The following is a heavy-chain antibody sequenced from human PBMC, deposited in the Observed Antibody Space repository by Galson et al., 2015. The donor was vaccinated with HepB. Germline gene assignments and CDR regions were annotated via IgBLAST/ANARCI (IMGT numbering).Heavy chain of an antibody. CDR3: AKDSVGDDIITYYYYGMDV. CDR2: IRYDGSNK. V-gene: IGHV3-30*02. J-gene: IGHJ6*02. CDR1: GFTFSSYG. Sequence: SLRLSCAASGFTFSSYGMHWVRQAPGKGLEWVAFIRYDGSNKYYADSVKGRFTISRDNSKNTLYLQMNSLRAEDTAVYYCAKDSVGDDIITYYYYGMDVWGQGTTVTVSS. D-gene: IGHD3-9*01.